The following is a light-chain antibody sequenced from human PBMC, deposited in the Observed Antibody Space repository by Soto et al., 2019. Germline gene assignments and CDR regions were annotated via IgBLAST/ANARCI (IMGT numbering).Light chain of an antibody. CDR3: LQDHDYPRT. CDR1: QDISKD. V-gene: IGKV1-6*01. CDR2: SAT. J-gene: IGKJ1*01. Sequence: AIQMTQSPTSLSASVGDRVIITCQASQDISKDLGWYQQKPGKAPKFLIYSATSTQSGVPSTFSGSGFGTDFTLTISSLQPEDFATYYCLQDHDYPRTFGQGTKVEF.